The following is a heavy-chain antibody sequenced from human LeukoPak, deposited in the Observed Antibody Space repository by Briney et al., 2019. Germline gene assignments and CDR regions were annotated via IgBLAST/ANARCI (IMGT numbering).Heavy chain of an antibody. Sequence: PSETLSLTCAVSGGSISSSNWWNWVRQPPGKGLEWIGEIYHSGSTNYNPSLETRVTISVDRSKNLFFLKLSSVTAADTAVYYCARGNGDYGGNSLYGMDVWGQGTTVTVSS. D-gene: IGHD4-23*01. V-gene: IGHV4-4*02. CDR2: IYHSGST. CDR3: ARGNGDYGGNSLYGMDV. J-gene: IGHJ6*02. CDR1: GGSISSSNW.